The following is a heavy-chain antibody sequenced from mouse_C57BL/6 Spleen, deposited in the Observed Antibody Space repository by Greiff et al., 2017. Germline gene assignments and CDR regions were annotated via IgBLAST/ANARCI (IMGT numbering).Heavy chain of an antibody. V-gene: IGHV1-69*01. J-gene: IGHJ4*01. CDR1: GYTFTSYW. Sequence: QVQLQQSGAELVMPGASVKLSCKASGYTFTSYWMPWVKQRPGQGLEWIGEIAPSDSYTNYNQKFKGKSTLTVDKSSSTAYMRLSSLTSEDSAVYDCARKGVGKYCAMDYWGQGTSVTVSS. CDR3: ARKGVGKYCAMDY. CDR2: IAPSDSYT. D-gene: IGHD1-1*02.